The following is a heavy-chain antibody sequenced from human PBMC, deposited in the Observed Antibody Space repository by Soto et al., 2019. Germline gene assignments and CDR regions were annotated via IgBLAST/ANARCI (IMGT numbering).Heavy chain of an antibody. D-gene: IGHD2-15*01. V-gene: IGHV4-61*03. CDR3: ATFYGGFGGRGQ. J-gene: IGHJ4*02. Sequence: QVQLQESGPGLVKPSETLSLTCTFSGDSVTSGGHHPRWIRQPPGKGLEWDGQFQYGGSSNYNPTLSSRLSLSFDTSTNHFSLKLTSVTAADAAVYYCATFYGGFGGRGQWGQGTLVTVSS. CDR1: GDSVTSGGHH. CDR2: FQYGGSS.